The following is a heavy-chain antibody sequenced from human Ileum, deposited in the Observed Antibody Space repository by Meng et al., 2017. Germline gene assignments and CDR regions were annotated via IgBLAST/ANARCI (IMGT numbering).Heavy chain of an antibody. CDR3: ARWREVYANWTYYYYGMDV. J-gene: IGHJ6*02. CDR1: GFSLSTSGMC. V-gene: IGHV2-70*01. CDR2: IDWDDDK. Sequence: SGPTLVKPTQTLTLTCTFSGFSLSTSGMCVSWIRQPPGKALEWLALIDWDDDKYYSTSLKTRLTISKDTSKNQVVLTMTNMDPVDTATYYCARWREVYANWTYYYYGMDVWGQGTTVTVSS. D-gene: IGHD2-8*01.